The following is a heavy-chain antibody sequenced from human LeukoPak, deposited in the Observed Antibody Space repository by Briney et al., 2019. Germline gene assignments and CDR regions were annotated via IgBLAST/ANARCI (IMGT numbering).Heavy chain of an antibody. CDR2: INPNSGGT. Sequence: ASVKVSCKASGYTFTGYYMHWVRQAPGQGLEWMGWINPNSGGTNYAQKFQGRVTMTRDTSISTAYMELSRLRSDDTAVYYCARGYYVFWSGYSSDAFDIWGQGTMVTVSS. D-gene: IGHD3-3*01. CDR1: GYTFTGYY. V-gene: IGHV1-2*02. J-gene: IGHJ3*02. CDR3: ARGYYVFWSGYSSDAFDI.